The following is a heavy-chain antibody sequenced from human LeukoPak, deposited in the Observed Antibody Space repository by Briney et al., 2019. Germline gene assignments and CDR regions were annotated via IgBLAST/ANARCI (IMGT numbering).Heavy chain of an antibody. D-gene: IGHD6-13*01. V-gene: IGHV4-4*02. Sequence: SGTLSLTCAVSGGSISRSNWWSWVRQPPGKGLEWIGEIYHSGSTNYNPSLKSRVTISVDTSKNQFSLKLSSVTAADTAVYYCARGVIAAGGNDFDYWGQGTLVTVSS. CDR3: ARGVIAAGGNDFDY. CDR2: IYHSGST. J-gene: IGHJ4*02. CDR1: GGSISRSNW.